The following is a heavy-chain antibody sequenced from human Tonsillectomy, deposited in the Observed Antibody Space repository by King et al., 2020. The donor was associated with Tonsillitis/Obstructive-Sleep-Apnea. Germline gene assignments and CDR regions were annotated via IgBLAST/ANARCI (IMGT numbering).Heavy chain of an antibody. D-gene: IGHD3-22*01. CDR2: IFSNDEK. Sequence: VTLQESGPVLVKPTETLTLTCTVSGFSLSNTRRGVSWIRQPPGKALEWLAHIFSNDEKSYSTSLKTKLTISKDTSKSQVVLTMTNMDPVDTATYYCARIDYDSSGLYFDYWGQGTLVTVSS. V-gene: IGHV2-26*01. CDR3: ARIDYDSSGLYFDY. J-gene: IGHJ4*02. CDR1: GFSLSNTRRG.